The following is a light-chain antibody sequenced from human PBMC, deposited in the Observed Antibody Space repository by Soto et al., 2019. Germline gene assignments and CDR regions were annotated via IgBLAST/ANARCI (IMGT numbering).Light chain of an antibody. CDR1: SSNIGNNY. J-gene: IGLJ1*01. Sequence: QSALTQPPSVSAAPGQKVTISCSGSSSNIGNNYVSWYQQLPGTAPKLLIYDNNKRPSGIPDRFSASKSGTSATLGITGLQTGDEADYYCGTWDSSLSAYVFGTGTKLTVL. CDR2: DNN. CDR3: GTWDSSLSAYV. V-gene: IGLV1-51*01.